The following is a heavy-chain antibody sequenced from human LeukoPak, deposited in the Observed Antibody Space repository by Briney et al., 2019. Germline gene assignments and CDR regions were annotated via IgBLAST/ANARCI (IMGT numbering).Heavy chain of an antibody. D-gene: IGHD5-12*01. CDR2: INSAGNT. CDR1: GGSMSSFY. J-gene: IGHJ5*02. V-gene: IGHV4-4*07. CDR3: PRGGASAYDSGWFDP. Sequence: SETLSLTCSVSGGSMSSFYWSWVRQPAGKGLDWIGPINSAGNTYYNPSLKSRVIMSIDTAKNQFLLKQLSNTGADSDVQYCPRGGASAYDSGWFDPWGQGILVTVCS.